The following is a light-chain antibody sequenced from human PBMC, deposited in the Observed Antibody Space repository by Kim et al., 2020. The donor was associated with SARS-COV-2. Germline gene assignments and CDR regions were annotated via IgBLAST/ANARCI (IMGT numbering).Light chain of an antibody. CDR3: QVWDSSRDHWV. CDR2: YDA. V-gene: IGLV3-21*04. Sequence: SYELTQPPSLSLSPGTSARITCGGDNIGGTHVHWYQQKPGQAPVVVIYYDADRPSGIPERFSGSNFGNTATLTISSVEAGDEADYYCQVWDSSRDHWVFGGGTQLTVL. CDR1: NIGGTH. J-gene: IGLJ3*02.